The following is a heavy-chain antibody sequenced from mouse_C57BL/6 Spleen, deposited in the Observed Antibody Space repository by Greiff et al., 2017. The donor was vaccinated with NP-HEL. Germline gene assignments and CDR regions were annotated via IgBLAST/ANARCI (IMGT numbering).Heavy chain of an antibody. V-gene: IGHV1-82*01. Sequence: VQLQQSGPELVKPGASVKISCKASGYAFSSSWMNWVKQRPGKGLEWIGRIYPGDGDTNYNGKFKGKATLTADKSSSTAYMQLSSLTSEDSAVYFCAREGYDSNYVETWLAYWGQGTLVTVSA. CDR3: AREGYDSNYVETWLAY. J-gene: IGHJ3*01. CDR1: GYAFSSSW. CDR2: IYPGDGDT. D-gene: IGHD2-5*01.